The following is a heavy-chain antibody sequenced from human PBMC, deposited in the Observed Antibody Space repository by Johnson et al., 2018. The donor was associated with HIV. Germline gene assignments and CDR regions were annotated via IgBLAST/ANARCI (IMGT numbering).Heavy chain of an antibody. D-gene: IGHD3-22*01. CDR2: IKQDGSEK. V-gene: IGHV3-7*02. CDR3: ARCYDSSAYYYVGAFDI. Sequence: EQLVESGGGLVQPGGSLRLSCAASGFTFSNYWMTWVRQAPGKGLEWVANIKQDGSEKYYADSVKGRFTISRDNAKNSLFLQMNSLRAEGTAVYYCARCYDSSAYYYVGAFDIWGQGTMVTVSS. CDR1: GFTFSNYW. J-gene: IGHJ3*02.